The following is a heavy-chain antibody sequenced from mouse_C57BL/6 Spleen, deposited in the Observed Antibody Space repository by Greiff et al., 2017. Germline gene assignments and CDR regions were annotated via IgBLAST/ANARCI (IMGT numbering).Heavy chain of an antibody. D-gene: IGHD1-1*01. CDR1: GFTFSSYA. V-gene: IGHV5-4*01. J-gene: IGHJ2*01. CDR2: ISDGGSYT. Sequence: EVQVVESGGGLVKPGGSLKLSCAASGFTFSSYAMSWVRQTPEKRLEWVATISDGGSYTYYPDNVKGRFTISRDNAKNNLYLQMSHLKSEDTAMYYCAREGLREHFDYWGQGTTLTVSS. CDR3: AREGLREHFDY.